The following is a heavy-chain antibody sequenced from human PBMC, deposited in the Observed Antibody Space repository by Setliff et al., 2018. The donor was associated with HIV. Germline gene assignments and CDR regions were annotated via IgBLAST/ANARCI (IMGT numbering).Heavy chain of an antibody. CDR3: VRMEATRPPRGLDY. Sequence: SETLSLTCTVSGGSVSDTSYYWGWIRQPTGKGLEWIGTIYYSGSTQYSPSFKSRVTISVDTSKNQFSLKVISVTAADTAVYYWVRMEATRPPRGLDYWGQGTLVTVSS. V-gene: IGHV4-39*01. D-gene: IGHD6-6*01. CDR1: GGSVSDTSYY. J-gene: IGHJ4*02. CDR2: IYYSGST.